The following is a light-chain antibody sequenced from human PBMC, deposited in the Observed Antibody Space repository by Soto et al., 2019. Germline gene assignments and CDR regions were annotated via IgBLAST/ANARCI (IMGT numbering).Light chain of an antibody. J-gene: IGKJ4*01. CDR1: QTIGRNY. CDR2: GTS. CDR3: QQYANLPLLT. Sequence: EIVLTQSPGTLSLSPGETATLSCRASQTIGRNYLAWYQQKPGQAPRLLIFGTSTRATGIPDRFSGSGSGTDFTLSISRLEPEDFAVYYCQQYANLPLLTFGGGTKVEIK. V-gene: IGKV3-20*01.